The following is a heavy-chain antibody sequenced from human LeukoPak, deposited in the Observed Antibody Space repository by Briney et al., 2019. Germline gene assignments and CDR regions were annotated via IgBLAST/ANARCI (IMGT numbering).Heavy chain of an antibody. J-gene: IGHJ4*02. CDR1: EFTFSSYW. Sequence: GGSLRLSCEASEFTFSSYWMHWVRQPPGKGLEWVANINEAGVEKYHVDSVKGRFTIFRDNAKNSLYLQMNNLRAEDTAVYYCARELSRTGAFDYWGQGTLVTVSS. CDR3: ARELSRTGAFDY. D-gene: IGHD3-10*01. CDR2: INEAGVEK. V-gene: IGHV3-7*03.